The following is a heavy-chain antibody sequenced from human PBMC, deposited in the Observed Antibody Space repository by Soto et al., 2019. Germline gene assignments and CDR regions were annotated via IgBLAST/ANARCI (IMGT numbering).Heavy chain of an antibody. Sequence: GGSLRLSCAASGFTFSSYAMSWVRQAPGKGLEWVSAISGSGGSTYYADSVKGRFTISRDNSKNTLYLQMNSLRAEDTAVYYCAKQGDSSGYYARGGYYFDYWGQGTLVTVSS. J-gene: IGHJ4*02. CDR3: AKQGDSSGYYARGGYYFDY. D-gene: IGHD3-22*01. CDR1: GFTFSSYA. CDR2: ISGSGGST. V-gene: IGHV3-23*01.